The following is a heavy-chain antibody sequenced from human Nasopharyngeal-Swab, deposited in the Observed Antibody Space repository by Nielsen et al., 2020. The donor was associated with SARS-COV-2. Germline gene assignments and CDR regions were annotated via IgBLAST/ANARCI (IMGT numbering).Heavy chain of an antibody. CDR2: ISSSSSTI. V-gene: IGHV3-48*04. CDR1: GFTFSSYS. CDR3: AGGSQYYYGSGSAPIYYYYMDV. D-gene: IGHD3-10*01. J-gene: IGHJ6*03. Sequence: GESLKISCAASGFTFSSYSMNWVRQAPGKGLEGVSYISSSSSTIYYADSVKGRFTISRDNAKNSLYLQMNSLRAEDTAVYYCAGGSQYYYGSGSAPIYYYYMDVWGKGTTVTVSS.